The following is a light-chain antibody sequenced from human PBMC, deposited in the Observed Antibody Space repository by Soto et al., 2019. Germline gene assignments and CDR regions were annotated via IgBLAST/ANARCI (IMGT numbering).Light chain of an antibody. CDR2: GAS. Sequence: DIRLTQSPSSLSASVGDRVTFTCRASQDISHFLAWYQQRPGEVPRLLIYGASTLQSGVSSRFSGSGFGTDFTLTIASLQPEDVATYYCQKYSKDSPATFGPGTKVEIK. J-gene: IGKJ1*01. V-gene: IGKV1-27*01. CDR1: QDISHF. CDR3: QKYSKDSPAT.